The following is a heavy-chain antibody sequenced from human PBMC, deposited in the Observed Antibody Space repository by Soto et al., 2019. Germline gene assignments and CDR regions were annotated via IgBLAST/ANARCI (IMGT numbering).Heavy chain of an antibody. CDR3: ARSPHRITIFGVVIVGTGYGMDV. CDR2: MNPNSGNT. Sequence: GPSVKVSSRASGYTFTSYDIDWVGQATGQGLEWLGGMNPNSGNTGYAQKFHGRDTMTRNTSMSTAYMELSSMRSGDTAMYDCARSPHRITIFGVVIVGTGYGMDVWGQGTTVTVSS. D-gene: IGHD3-3*01. CDR1: GYTFTSYD. J-gene: IGHJ6*02. V-gene: IGHV1-8*01.